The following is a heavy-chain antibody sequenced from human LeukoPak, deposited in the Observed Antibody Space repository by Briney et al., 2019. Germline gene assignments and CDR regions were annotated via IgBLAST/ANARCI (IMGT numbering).Heavy chain of an antibody. CDR1: GFTFSNYS. J-gene: IGHJ5*02. CDR2: IYAGDNT. CDR3: ATAVVRGAPTSPFDP. D-gene: IGHD3-10*01. V-gene: IGHV3-66*01. Sequence: GGSLRLSCSASGFTFSNYSMHWVRQAPGKGLEWVAIIYAGDNTFYADSVRGRFSISRDNSKNTLYLQMNSLRAEDTAVYYCATAVVRGAPTSPFDPWGQGTLVTVSS.